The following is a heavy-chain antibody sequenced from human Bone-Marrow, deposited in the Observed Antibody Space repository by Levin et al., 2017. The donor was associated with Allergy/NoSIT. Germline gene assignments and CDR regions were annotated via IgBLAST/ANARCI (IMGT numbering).Heavy chain of an antibody. CDR1: GASIGNSY. CDR2: LYTSGRT. CDR3: ARDRDWLDY. V-gene: IGHV4-4*07. D-gene: IGHD2-21*01. J-gene: IGHJ4*02. Sequence: PSETLSLTCTVSGASIGNSYWSWIRQPAGKGLEWIGRLYTSGRTNYNPSLTGRVTMSGDTSKNQFSLTLTSVTAADTAAYFCARDRDWLDYWGQGTLVTVSS.